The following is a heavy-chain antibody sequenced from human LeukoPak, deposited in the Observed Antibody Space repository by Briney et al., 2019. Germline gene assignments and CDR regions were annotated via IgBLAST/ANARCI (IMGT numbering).Heavy chain of an antibody. CDR2: IRSKAYGGTT. CDR3: TSSTYYDFWSGYQFDY. Sequence: GGSLRLSCAASGFTFSSYWMSWVRQAPGKGLEWVGFIRSKAYGGTTEYAASVKGRFTISRDDSKSIAYLQMNSLKTEDTAVYYCTSSTYYDFWSGYQFDYWGQGTLVTVSS. V-gene: IGHV3-49*04. CDR1: GFTFSSYW. D-gene: IGHD3-3*01. J-gene: IGHJ4*02.